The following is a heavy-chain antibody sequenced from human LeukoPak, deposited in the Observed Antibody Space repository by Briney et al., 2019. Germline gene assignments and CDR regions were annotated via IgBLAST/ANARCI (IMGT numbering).Heavy chain of an antibody. CDR3: ARHLDPKSGSYSPKENWFDP. Sequence: SETLSLTCTVSGGSISSSSYYWGWIRQPPGKGLEWIGRIYYGGSTYYNPSLKSRVTISVDTSKNQFSLKLSSVTAADTAVYYCARHLDPKSGSYSPKENWFDPWGQGTLVTVSS. V-gene: IGHV4-39*01. CDR2: IYYGGST. CDR1: GGSISSSSYY. J-gene: IGHJ5*02. D-gene: IGHD1-26*01.